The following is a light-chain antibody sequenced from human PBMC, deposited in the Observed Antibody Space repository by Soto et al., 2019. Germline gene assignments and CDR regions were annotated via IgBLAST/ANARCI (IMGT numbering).Light chain of an antibody. CDR1: QSISSSF. Sequence: EFVLTQSPGTLSLSPGERASLSCGASQSISSSFLAWYQQKPGQAPRLLIYGASSRATGIPDRFSGTGSETDFTLTISRLEPEDFAVYYCQQDDNSPITFGQGTRLEIK. CDR3: QQDDNSPIT. CDR2: GAS. V-gene: IGKV3-20*01. J-gene: IGKJ5*01.